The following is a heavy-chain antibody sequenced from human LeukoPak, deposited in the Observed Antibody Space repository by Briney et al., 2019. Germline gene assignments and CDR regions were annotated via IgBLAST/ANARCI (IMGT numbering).Heavy chain of an antibody. J-gene: IGHJ4*02. Sequence: GGSLRLSCAASGFTFSDYWIHWVRQAPGKGLVWVSRINTDGSITNYADSVKGRFSISRGNAKNTLYLQMSSLRAKDTAVYYCARDRGPRTGFMVREAYDYWGQGTLVTVSS. D-gene: IGHD3-10*01. CDR1: GFTFSDYW. CDR2: INTDGSIT. CDR3: ARDRGPRTGFMVREAYDY. V-gene: IGHV3-74*01.